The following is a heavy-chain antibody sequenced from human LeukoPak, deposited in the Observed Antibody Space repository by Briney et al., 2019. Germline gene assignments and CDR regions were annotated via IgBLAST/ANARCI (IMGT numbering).Heavy chain of an antibody. Sequence: GGSLRLSCAASGFTFSSYAMSWVRQAPGKGLEWVSYISSSGDTIYYADSVKGRFTISRDNAKNSLYLQMNSLRVEDTALYYCAKRGASTSIWVYWGQGTLVTVSS. J-gene: IGHJ4*02. CDR1: GFTFSSYA. CDR2: ISSSGDTI. D-gene: IGHD3-16*01. CDR3: AKRGASTSIWVY. V-gene: IGHV3-48*03.